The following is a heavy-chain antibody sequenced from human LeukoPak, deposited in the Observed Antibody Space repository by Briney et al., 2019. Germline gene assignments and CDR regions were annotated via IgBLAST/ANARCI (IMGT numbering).Heavy chain of an antibody. V-gene: IGHV3-30-3*01. CDR2: ISYDGSNK. Sequence: PGGSLRLSCAASGFTFSSYAMHWVRQAPGKGLEWVAVISYDGSNKYYADSVKARFTISRDNSKNTLYLQMNSLRAEDTAVYYCARDRAYGGNSFFCGMDVWGQGTTVTVSS. CDR3: ARDRAYGGNSFFCGMDV. CDR1: GFTFSSYA. D-gene: IGHD4-23*01. J-gene: IGHJ6*02.